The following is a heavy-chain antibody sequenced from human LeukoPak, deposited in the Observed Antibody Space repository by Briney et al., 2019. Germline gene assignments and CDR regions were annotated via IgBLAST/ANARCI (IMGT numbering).Heavy chain of an antibody. Sequence: GGSLRLSCAASGFTFSSYGMHWVRQAPGKGLEWVAFIRYDGSNKYYADSVKGRFTISRDNSKNTLYLQMNSLRAEDTAVYYCAKDLSLRSSDWYPGFDHWGQGTLVTVSS. V-gene: IGHV3-30*02. CDR1: GFTFSSYG. CDR3: AKDLSLRSSDWYPGFDH. CDR2: IRYDGSNK. J-gene: IGHJ4*02. D-gene: IGHD6-19*01.